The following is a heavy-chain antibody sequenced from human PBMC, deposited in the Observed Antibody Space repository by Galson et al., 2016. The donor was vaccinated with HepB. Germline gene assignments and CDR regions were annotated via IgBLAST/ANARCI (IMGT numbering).Heavy chain of an antibody. Sequence: ETLSLTCAVSGYSISSGYYWGWIRQSPGKGLEWIASFYRSETTYYAPSLKSRLDISVDTSKSQFSLTLTSVTAADTAAYYCARGKAPAYDSISGSYRPYYYMDVWGKGTTVIVSS. D-gene: IGHD3-16*02. J-gene: IGHJ6*03. V-gene: IGHV4-38-2*01. CDR2: FYRSETT. CDR3: ARGKAPAYDSISGSYRPYYYMDV. CDR1: GYSISSGYY.